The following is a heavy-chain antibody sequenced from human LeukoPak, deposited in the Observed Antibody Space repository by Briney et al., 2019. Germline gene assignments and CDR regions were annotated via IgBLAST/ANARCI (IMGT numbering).Heavy chain of an antibody. D-gene: IGHD4-17*01. J-gene: IGHJ3*02. Sequence: SVKVSCKASGYTFTSYYIPWVRQAPGHGLEWMGGIIPIFGTANYAQKFQGRVTITADESTSTAYMELSSLRSEDTAVYYCARPKTTVTTIDAFDIWGEGTMVTVSS. CDR3: ARPKTTVTTIDAFDI. V-gene: IGHV1-69*13. CDR2: IIPIFGTA. CDR1: GYTFTSYY.